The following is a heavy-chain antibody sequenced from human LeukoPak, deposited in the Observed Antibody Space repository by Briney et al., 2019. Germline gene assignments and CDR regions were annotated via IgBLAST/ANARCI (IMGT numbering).Heavy chain of an antibody. CDR3: AGESGSSGWSSDAFDI. CDR2: IYYSGST. CDR1: GGSISSYY. Sequence: SETLSLTCSVSGGSISSYYWSWIRQPPGKGLEWIGYIYYSGSTNYNPSLKSRVTISVDTSKNQFSLKLSSVTAADTAVYYCAGESGSSGWSSDAFDIWGQGTMVTVSS. D-gene: IGHD6-19*01. J-gene: IGHJ3*02. V-gene: IGHV4-59*01.